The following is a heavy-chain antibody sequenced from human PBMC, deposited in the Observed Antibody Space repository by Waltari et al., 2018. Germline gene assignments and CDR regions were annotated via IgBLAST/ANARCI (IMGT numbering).Heavy chain of an antibody. CDR1: GFTFSSYG. CDR3: AKEGAIAVAGSDAFDI. D-gene: IGHD6-19*01. CDR2: ISYDGSNK. V-gene: IGHV3-30*18. J-gene: IGHJ3*02. Sequence: QVQLVESGGGVVQPGRSLRLSCAASGFTFSSYGITWVRQAPGKGLEWVAVISYDGSNKYYADSVKGRFTISRDNSKNTLYLQMNSLRAEDTAVYYCAKEGAIAVAGSDAFDIWGQGTMVTVSS.